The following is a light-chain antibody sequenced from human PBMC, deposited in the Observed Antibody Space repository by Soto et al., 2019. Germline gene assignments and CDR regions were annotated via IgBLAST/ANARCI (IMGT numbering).Light chain of an antibody. Sequence: DIQMTQSPPTVSASVGDRVTVTCRASQSVNVWLAWYQQKPGKAPKLLSYKASTLKSGVPSRFRGSGSGTEFTLTISSLQTDDFATYYCQQHNNSPWTFGQGTKVDIK. V-gene: IGKV1-5*03. CDR2: KAS. CDR1: QSVNVW. J-gene: IGKJ1*01. CDR3: QQHNNSPWT.